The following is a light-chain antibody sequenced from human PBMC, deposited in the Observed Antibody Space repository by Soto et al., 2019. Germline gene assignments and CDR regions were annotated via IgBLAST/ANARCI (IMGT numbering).Light chain of an antibody. Sequence: QSVLSQPASLSGSPGRSITISCTGTSSDVGGYNYVSWYQHHPGKAPKLMIYDVSDRPSGVSNRFSGSKSGNTASLTIFGFQAEDEADYYCSSYTGTSTLNVFGTGTKVTVL. V-gene: IGLV2-14*03. CDR2: DVS. J-gene: IGLJ1*01. CDR3: SSYTGTSTLNV. CDR1: SSDVGGYNY.